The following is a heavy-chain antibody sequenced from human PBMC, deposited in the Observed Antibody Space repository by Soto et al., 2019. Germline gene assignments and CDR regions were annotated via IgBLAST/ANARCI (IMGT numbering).Heavy chain of an antibody. CDR2: ITGSGGST. Sequence: GGSLRLSCAASGFTFGTYAMNWVRQAPGKGLEWVSGITGSGGSTYYADSVKGRFTISRDNSKNTLYLQMNSLRADDTAVYYCAKDRSVATRDWFDPWGQGTLVTVSS. V-gene: IGHV3-23*01. CDR1: GFTFGTYA. D-gene: IGHD5-12*01. J-gene: IGHJ5*02. CDR3: AKDRSVATRDWFDP.